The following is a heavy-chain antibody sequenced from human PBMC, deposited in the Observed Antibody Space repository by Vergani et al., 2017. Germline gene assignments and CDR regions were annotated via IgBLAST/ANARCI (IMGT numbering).Heavy chain of an antibody. J-gene: IGHJ4*02. D-gene: IGHD6-19*01. Sequence: QVQLQESGPGLVKPSETLSLTCTVSGGSISSYYWSWIRQPPGKGLEWIGYIYYSGSTNYNPSLKSRVTISVDTSKNQFSLKLSSVTAADTAVYYCAREGYSSGWYFVFDYWGQGTLVTVSS. V-gene: IGHV4-59*01. CDR3: AREGYSSGWYFVFDY. CDR2: IYYSGST. CDR1: GGSISSYY.